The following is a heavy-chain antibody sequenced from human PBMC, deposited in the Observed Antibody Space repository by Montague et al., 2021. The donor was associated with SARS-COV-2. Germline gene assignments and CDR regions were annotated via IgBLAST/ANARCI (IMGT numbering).Heavy chain of an antibody. CDR3: VRGWGSWFH. V-gene: IGHV4-34*01. CDR1: TTSVSGYY. D-gene: IGHD3-16*01. CDR2: IDQSGKT. Sequence: LRLSCAVHTTSVSGYYRGWIRQSPGKGLEWIGEIDQSGKTHYNPTLKSRVTISADTSKSQFSLKLNSVTAADTAVYYCVRGWGSWFHWGQGTLVTVSS. J-gene: IGHJ4*02.